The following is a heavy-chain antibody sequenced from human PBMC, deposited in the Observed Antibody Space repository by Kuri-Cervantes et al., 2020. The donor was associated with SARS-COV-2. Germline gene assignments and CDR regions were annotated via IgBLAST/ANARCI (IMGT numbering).Heavy chain of an antibody. V-gene: IGHV3-48*01. Sequence: GGSLRLSCAASGFAFSDYTMNWVRQAPGKGLEWVSYIGNSGSDINYADSVKGRFTISRDNVKNSVYLQMRSLRAEDTAVYYCARERFDVWGQGTTVTVSS. CDR1: GFAFSDYT. CDR3: ARERFDV. J-gene: IGHJ6*02. CDR2: IGNSGSDI.